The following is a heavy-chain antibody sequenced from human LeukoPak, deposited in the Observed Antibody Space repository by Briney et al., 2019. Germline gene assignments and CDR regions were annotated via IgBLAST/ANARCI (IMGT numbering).Heavy chain of an antibody. J-gene: IGHJ4*02. CDR3: ARLGGATSPFGY. CDR2: IYYTGNT. D-gene: IGHD1-26*01. Sequence: SETLSLTCTVSGGSISSYYWSWIRQPAGKGLEWIGYIYYTGNTNYNPSLKSRVTISVDTSKNQFSLNLSSVTAADTAIYYCARLGGATSPFGYWGQGTLVTVSS. CDR1: GGSISSYY. V-gene: IGHV4-59*08.